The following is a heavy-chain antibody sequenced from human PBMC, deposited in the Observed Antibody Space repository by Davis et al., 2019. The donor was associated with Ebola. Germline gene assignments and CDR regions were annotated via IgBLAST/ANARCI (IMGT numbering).Heavy chain of an antibody. CDR3: ARVVPKTSTSTGTWFDP. CDR1: GGTFTSYA. Sequence: SVKVSCKASGGTFTSYAISWVRQAPGQGLEWMGGTIPIFGTTNFAQKFQGRVTLTADESTSTAYMELSGLTSEDTAVYYCARVVPKTSTSTGTWFDPWGQGTLVTVSS. D-gene: IGHD2-2*01. J-gene: IGHJ5*02. V-gene: IGHV1-69*13. CDR2: TIPIFGTT.